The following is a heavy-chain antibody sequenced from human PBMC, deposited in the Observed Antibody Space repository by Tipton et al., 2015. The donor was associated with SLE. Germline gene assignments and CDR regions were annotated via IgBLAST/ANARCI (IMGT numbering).Heavy chain of an antibody. V-gene: IGHV4-61*09. Sequence: TLSLTCTVSGGSISSGSYYWSWIRQPAGKGLEWIGYIYYSGSTNYNPSLKSRVTISVDTSKNQFSLKLSSVTAADTAVYYCARGGTAMAYWYFDLWGRGTLVTVSS. CDR3: ARGGTAMAYWYFDL. J-gene: IGHJ2*01. CDR1: GGSISSGSYY. D-gene: IGHD5-18*01. CDR2: IYYSGST.